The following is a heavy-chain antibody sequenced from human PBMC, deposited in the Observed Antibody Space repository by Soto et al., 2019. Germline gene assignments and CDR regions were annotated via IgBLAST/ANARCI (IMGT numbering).Heavy chain of an antibody. CDR1: GFTVSSNY. J-gene: IGHJ4*02. D-gene: IGHD3-16*01. Sequence: GGSLRLSCAVSGFTVSSNYMSWVRQAPGKGLEWVSVIYSGGSTYYADSVKGRFTISRDNSKNTLYLQMNSLRAEDTAVYYCAKDLTAYVYWGQGTLVTVSS. V-gene: IGHV3-66*01. CDR2: IYSGGST. CDR3: AKDLTAYVY.